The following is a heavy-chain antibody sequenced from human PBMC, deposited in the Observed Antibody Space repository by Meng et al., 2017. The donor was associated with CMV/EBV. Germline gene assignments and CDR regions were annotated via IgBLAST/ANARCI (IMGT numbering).Heavy chain of an antibody. D-gene: IGHD5-18*01. CDR3: ARDPIRMGGYSYGDFDY. Sequence: LSLTCAASGFTFSDYYMSWIRQAPGKGLEWVSYISSSGSTIYYADSVKGRFTISRDNAKNSLYLQMNSLRAEDTAVYYCARDPIRMGGYSYGDFDYWGQGTLVTVSS. CDR2: ISSSGSTI. J-gene: IGHJ4*02. V-gene: IGHV3-11*04. CDR1: GFTFSDYY.